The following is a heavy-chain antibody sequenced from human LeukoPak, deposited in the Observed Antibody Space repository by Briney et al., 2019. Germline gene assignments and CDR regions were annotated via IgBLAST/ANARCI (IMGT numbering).Heavy chain of an antibody. CDR3: ARDRAWNYFDY. CDR2: ISNDGSRK. V-gene: IGHV3-30*03. Sequence: GGSLRLSCAPSGSTFSRHGMHWVRQAPGKGLEWVAIISNDGSRKYYAHSVEGRFTISRDNSKNTLYLQMDSLRAEDTAVYYCARDRAWNYFDYWGQGTLVTVSS. D-gene: IGHD3-3*01. J-gene: IGHJ4*02. CDR1: GSTFSRHG.